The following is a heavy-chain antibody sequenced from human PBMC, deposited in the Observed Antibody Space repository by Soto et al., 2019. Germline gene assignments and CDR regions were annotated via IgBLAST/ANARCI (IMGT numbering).Heavy chain of an antibody. J-gene: IGHJ6*02. V-gene: IGHV4-31*03. Sequence: QVQLQESGPGLVKPSQTLSLTCTVSGDSISSGGPYWGWIRQHPGKGLEWIGYIYHTGSTYYKSSIKSRVNISVDTSKNQFSLKLSSVTAADTAVYYCARMTMVRGIIYYYGMDVWGQGTTVTVSS. CDR2: IYHTGST. CDR1: GDSISSGGPY. CDR3: ARMTMVRGIIYYYGMDV. D-gene: IGHD3-10*01.